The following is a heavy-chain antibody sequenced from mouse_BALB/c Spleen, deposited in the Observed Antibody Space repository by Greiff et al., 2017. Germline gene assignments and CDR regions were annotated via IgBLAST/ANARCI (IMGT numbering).Heavy chain of an antibody. CDR3: ARSLYGFFDY. J-gene: IGHJ2*01. CDR1: GYAFSSYW. D-gene: IGHD2-2*01. CDR2: IYPGDGDT. V-gene: IGHV1-80*01. Sequence: QVQLQQSGAELVRPGSSVKISCKASGYAFSSYWMNWVKQRPGQGLEWIGQIYPGDGDTNYNGKFKGKATLTADKSSSTAYMQLSSLTSEDSAVYFCARSLYGFFDYWGQGTTLTVSS.